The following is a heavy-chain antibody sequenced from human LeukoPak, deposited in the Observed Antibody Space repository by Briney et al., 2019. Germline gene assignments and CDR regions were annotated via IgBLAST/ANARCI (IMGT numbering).Heavy chain of an antibody. D-gene: IGHD6-19*01. V-gene: IGHV1-8*01. CDR3: ARGPQWRGDYYYMDV. CDR1: GYSFTNFD. CDR2: MNPNSGNK. Sequence: ASVKVSCKASGYSFTNFDINWVRQATGQGLGWMGWMNPNSGNKGYAQKFQGRVTMTMNTSISTAYMELSSLRSEDRAVYYCARGPQWRGDYYYMDVWGRGTTATVSS. J-gene: IGHJ6*03.